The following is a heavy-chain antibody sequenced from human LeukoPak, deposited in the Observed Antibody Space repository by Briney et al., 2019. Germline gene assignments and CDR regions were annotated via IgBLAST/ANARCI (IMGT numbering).Heavy chain of an antibody. V-gene: IGHV5-51*01. D-gene: IGHD5-24*01. Sequence: GEALKISCKGAGYSFTSYWIGWVRRMPGKDVEWMGFIYPSDSDTRYSPSFRGQVTISADKSISTAFVEWSSLKASDTAIYYCVSSVRWLQFDYWGQGTLVTVSS. CDR3: VSSVRWLQFDY. CDR1: GYSFTSYW. J-gene: IGHJ4*02. CDR2: IYPSDSDT.